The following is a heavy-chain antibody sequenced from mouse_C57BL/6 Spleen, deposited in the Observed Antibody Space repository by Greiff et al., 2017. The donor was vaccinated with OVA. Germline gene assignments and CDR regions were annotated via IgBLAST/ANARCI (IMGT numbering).Heavy chain of an antibody. Sequence: EVKVVESGGGLVKPGGSLKLSCAASGFTFSDYGMHWVRQAPEKGLEWVAYISSGSSTIYYAATVKGRFTISRDNANNTLFLQMTSLRSEDTAMYYCARGEKLGRSFDYWGQGTTLTVSS. D-gene: IGHD4-1*01. CDR3: ARGEKLGRSFDY. CDR2: ISSGSSTI. V-gene: IGHV5-17*01. CDR1: GFTFSDYG. J-gene: IGHJ2*01.